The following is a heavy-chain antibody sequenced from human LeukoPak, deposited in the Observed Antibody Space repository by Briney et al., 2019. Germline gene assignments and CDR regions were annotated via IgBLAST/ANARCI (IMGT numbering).Heavy chain of an antibody. V-gene: IGHV4-39*01. D-gene: IGHD3/OR15-3a*01. CDR2: IYYSGNT. CDR3: ARQTGSGLFILP. J-gene: IGHJ4*02. Sequence: SETLSLTCTVSGDSIYSNNYHWGWIRQPPGKGLEWIGSIYYSGNTYYNASLKSQVSISIDTSKNQFSLRLTSVTAADTAVYYCARQTGSGLFILPGGQGTLVTVSS. CDR1: GDSIYSNNYH.